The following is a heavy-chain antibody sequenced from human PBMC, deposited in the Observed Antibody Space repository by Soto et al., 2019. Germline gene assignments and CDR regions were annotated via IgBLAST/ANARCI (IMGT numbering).Heavy chain of an antibody. D-gene: IGHD2-2*01. CDR3: ARCSYATGWYFDL. J-gene: IGHJ2*01. CDR2: TRNKANSYTT. Sequence: EVPLVESGGGLVQPGGSLRLSCAASGFTFSDHYMDWVRQAPGKGLEWVGRTRNKANSYTTEYAASVKGRFTISRDDSENSVYLQMNSLKTEDTAVYYCARCSYATGWYFDLWGRGTLVTVSS. V-gene: IGHV3-72*01. CDR1: GFTFSDHY.